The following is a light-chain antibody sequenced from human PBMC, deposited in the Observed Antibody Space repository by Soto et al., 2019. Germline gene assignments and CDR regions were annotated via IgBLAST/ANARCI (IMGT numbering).Light chain of an antibody. CDR2: DNN. J-gene: IGLJ2*01. V-gene: IGLV1-51*01. CDR1: SCNIGNNY. Sequence: QSVLTQPPSVSAAPGQKVTISCSGSSCNIGNNYVSWYQQFPGTAPKLLIYDNNKRPSGIPDRFSGSKSGTSATLGITGLQTGDEADYYCETWDSGLGAVVFGGGTKVTVL. CDR3: ETWDSGLGAVV.